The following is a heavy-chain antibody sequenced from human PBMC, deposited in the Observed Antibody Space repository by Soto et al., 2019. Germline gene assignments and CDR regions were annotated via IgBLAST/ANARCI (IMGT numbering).Heavy chain of an antibody. Sequence: QVQLQQWGAGLLKPSETLSLTCAVYGGSFSGYYWNWVRQPPGKGLEWIGKIKHNGGSHYNPSLKFRVSISVDTSKNQVSLRLTSVTAADTAVYYCARAYDYGDPRDALDTWGQGTMVTVSS. CDR1: GGSFSGYY. CDR3: ARAYDYGDPRDALDT. J-gene: IGHJ3*02. V-gene: IGHV4-34*01. D-gene: IGHD4-17*01. CDR2: IKHNGGS.